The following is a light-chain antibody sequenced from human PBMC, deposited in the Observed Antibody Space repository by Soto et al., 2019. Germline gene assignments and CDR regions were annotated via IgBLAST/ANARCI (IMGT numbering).Light chain of an antibody. CDR2: DAS. V-gene: IGKV1-33*01. Sequence: DSQMTQSPSSLSASVGDRVTITCQASQDISNYLNWYQQKPGKAPKLLIYDASNLETGVPSRFSGSGSGTDFSFAISSLQPEDIATYYCQQYDNRPPYCFGQGTKLEFK. J-gene: IGKJ2*03. CDR1: QDISNY. CDR3: QQYDNRPPYC.